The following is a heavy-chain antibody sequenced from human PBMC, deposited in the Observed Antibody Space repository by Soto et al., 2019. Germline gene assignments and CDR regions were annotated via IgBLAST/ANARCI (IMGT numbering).Heavy chain of an antibody. V-gene: IGHV1-69*06. J-gene: IGHJ6*02. CDR3: AGYYYDSSGYSNYYYYYGMDV. Sequence: QVQLVQSGAEVKKPGSSVKVSCKASGGTFSSYAISWVRQAPGQGLEWMGGIIPIVGTANYAQKFQGRVTITADKSTSTAYMELSSLRSEDTAVYYCAGYYYDSSGYSNYYYYYGMDVWGQGTTVTVSS. CDR2: IIPIVGTA. CDR1: GGTFSSYA. D-gene: IGHD3-22*01.